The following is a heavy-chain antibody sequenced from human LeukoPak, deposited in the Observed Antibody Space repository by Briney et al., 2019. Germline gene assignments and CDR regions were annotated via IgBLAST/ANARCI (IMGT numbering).Heavy chain of an antibody. CDR3: ARRAGAYSHPYDY. CDR2: ISDSGATT. D-gene: IGHD4/OR15-4a*01. CDR1: RFTSSFTFTKYG. J-gene: IGHJ4*02. V-gene: IGHV3-23*01. Sequence: GGTLRLSCAASRFTSSFTFTKYGMNWVRQAPGKGLEWGSSISDSGATTYYADSVKGRFTISRDNSQNTLYLQMNSLRAEDTAVYYCARRAGAYSHPYDYWGQGTLVTVSS.